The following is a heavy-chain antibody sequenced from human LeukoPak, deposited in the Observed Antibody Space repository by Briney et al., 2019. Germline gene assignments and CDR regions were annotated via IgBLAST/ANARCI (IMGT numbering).Heavy chain of an antibody. CDR2: ISGSGGST. CDR1: GFTFSSYA. J-gene: IGHJ4*02. V-gene: IGHV3-23*01. Sequence: GGSLRLSCAASGFTFSSYAMSWVRQAPGKGLEWVSAISGSGGSTYYVDSVKGRFTISRDNSKNTLYLQMNSLRAEDTAVYYCAKDNEEVWSGSKGLFDYWGQGTLVTVSS. D-gene: IGHD3-3*01. CDR3: AKDNEEVWSGSKGLFDY.